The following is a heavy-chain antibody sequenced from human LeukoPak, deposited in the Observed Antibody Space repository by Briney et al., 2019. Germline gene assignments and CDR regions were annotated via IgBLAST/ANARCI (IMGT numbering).Heavy chain of an antibody. Sequence: PGGSLRLSCAASGITFRNYGFHWVRQAPGKGLEWVAFIRYDGSNKYYADSVKGRFTISRDNSKNTLYLQMNSLRAEDTAVYYCAKDGGSSSWYAYDYWGQGTLVTVFS. CDR1: GITFRNYG. V-gene: IGHV3-30*02. J-gene: IGHJ4*02. CDR3: AKDGGSSSWYAYDY. D-gene: IGHD6-13*01. CDR2: IRYDGSNK.